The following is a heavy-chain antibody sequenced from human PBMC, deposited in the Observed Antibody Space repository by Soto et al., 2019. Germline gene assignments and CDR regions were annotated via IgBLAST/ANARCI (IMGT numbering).Heavy chain of an antibody. V-gene: IGHV4-39*01. CDR1: GASIRTDAYW. Sequence: SETLSLTCTVSGASIRTDAYWWGWIRQPPGKGLEWIGTIFYSGTTYYNPSLKSRLTISVDTSKNQFSLRLNSVTAADTALYYCARQIGRGSWCYGHWGQGTQVTVSS. CDR2: IFYSGTT. CDR3: ARQIGRGSWCYGH. D-gene: IGHD6-13*01. J-gene: IGHJ4*02.